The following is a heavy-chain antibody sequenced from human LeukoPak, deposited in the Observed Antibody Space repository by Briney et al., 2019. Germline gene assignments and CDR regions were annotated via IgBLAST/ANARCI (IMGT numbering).Heavy chain of an antibody. V-gene: IGHV3-15*07. D-gene: IGHD2-15*01. Sequence: PGGSLRLSCAASGFTFSNAWMNWVRQAPGKGLEWVGRIKSKTDGGTADYAAPVKGRFTISRDDSKNTLYLQMNSLKTEDTAVYYCTTEMGFCSGGSCPVDYWGQGTLVTVSS. J-gene: IGHJ4*02. CDR3: TTEMGFCSGGSCPVDY. CDR2: IKSKTDGGTA. CDR1: GFTFSNAW.